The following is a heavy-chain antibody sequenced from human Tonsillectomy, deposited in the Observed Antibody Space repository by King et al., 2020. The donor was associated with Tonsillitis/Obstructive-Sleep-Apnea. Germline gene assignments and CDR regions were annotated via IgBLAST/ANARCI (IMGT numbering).Heavy chain of an antibody. V-gene: IGHV2-70*01. D-gene: IGHD3-10*01. CDR1: GFSLRTSGMC. CDR3: ARSPYYYGSGSFSYYMDV. J-gene: IGHJ6*03. Sequence: VTLKESGPALVKPTQTLTLTCTFSGFSLRTSGMCVSWIRQPPGKALEWLALISWDDDKYYSTSLKTRLTISKDTSKNEGVLTMTNMDPVDTATYYCARSPYYYGSGSFSYYMDVWGKGTTVTVSS. CDR2: ISWDDDK.